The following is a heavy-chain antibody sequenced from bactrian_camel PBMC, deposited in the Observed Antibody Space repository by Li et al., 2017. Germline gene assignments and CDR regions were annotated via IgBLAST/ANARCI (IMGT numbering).Heavy chain of an antibody. Sequence: VQLVESGGGLVQPGGSLRLSCAASGFTFSDYAMSWVRQAPGKGLEWVSAISDDGDATYYADSVKGRFSTSVDNAKNTLYLQLNSLKTEDTAMYYCAKAYNGYVSIFDYWGQGTQVTVS. J-gene: IGHJ4*01. CDR2: ISDDGDAT. CDR1: GFTFSDYA. CDR3: AKAYNGYVSIFDY. D-gene: IGHD2*01. V-gene: IGHV3-1*01.